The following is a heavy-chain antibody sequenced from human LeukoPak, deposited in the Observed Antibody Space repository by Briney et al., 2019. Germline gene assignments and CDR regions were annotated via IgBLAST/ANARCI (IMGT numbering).Heavy chain of an antibody. J-gene: IGHJ3*02. CDR3: ARGLFGMAATDAFDI. CDR1: GFTVSSNY. Sequence: PGGSLRLSCAASGFTVSSNYMSWVRQAPGKGLEWVSVIHSGGFTYNADSVKGRFTISRDNSKNTLYLQMNSLRVEDTAVYYCARGLFGMAATDAFDIWGQGTKVTVSS. V-gene: IGHV3-53*01. D-gene: IGHD5-24*01. CDR2: IHSGGFT.